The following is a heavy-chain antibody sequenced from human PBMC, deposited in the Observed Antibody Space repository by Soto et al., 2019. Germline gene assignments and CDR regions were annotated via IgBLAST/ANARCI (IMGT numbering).Heavy chain of an antibody. CDR2: IYYSGST. CDR1: GGSISSSSYY. CDR3: AREKGGSSGYYFDY. D-gene: IGHD3-22*01. V-gene: IGHV4-39*02. Sequence: QLQLQESGPGLVKPSETLSLTCTVSGGSISSSSYYWGWIRQPPGKGLEWIGSIYYSGSTYYNPSLKSRVTISVDTSKNQFSLTLSSVTAADTAVYYCAREKGGSSGYYFDYWGQGTLVTVSS. J-gene: IGHJ4*02.